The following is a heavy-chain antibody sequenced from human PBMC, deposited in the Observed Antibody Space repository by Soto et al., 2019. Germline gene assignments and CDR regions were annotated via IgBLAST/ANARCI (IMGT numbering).Heavy chain of an antibody. J-gene: IGHJ3*02. CDR2: IYYSGST. D-gene: IGHD6-6*01. V-gene: IGHV4-59*01. CDR3: ARVGAARLIGAFDI. Sequence: PSETLSLSCTVSGGSISSYYWSWIRQPPAKGLEWIGYIYYSGSTNYNPSLKSRVTISVDTSKNQFSLKLSSVTAADTAVYYCARVGAARLIGAFDIWGQGTMVTVSS. CDR1: GGSISSYY.